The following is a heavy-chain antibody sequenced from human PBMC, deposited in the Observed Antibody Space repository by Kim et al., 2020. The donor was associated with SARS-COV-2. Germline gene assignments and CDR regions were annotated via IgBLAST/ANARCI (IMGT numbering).Heavy chain of an antibody. CDR2: GRT. D-gene: IGHD2-2*01. V-gene: IGHV1-2*02. CDR3: ARTGSMDY. J-gene: IGHJ4*02. Sequence: GRTDYAQGYQCKATMTRDTSITTAYMELSSLRSDDTAVYFCARTGSMDYWGQGTLVTVSS.